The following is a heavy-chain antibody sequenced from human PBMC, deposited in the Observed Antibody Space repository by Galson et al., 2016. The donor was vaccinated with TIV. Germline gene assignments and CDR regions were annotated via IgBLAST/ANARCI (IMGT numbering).Heavy chain of an antibody. CDR2: ISPNTGGT. CDR1: GYTFSDYY. J-gene: IGHJ4*02. Sequence: SVKVSCKASGYTFSDYYMHWVRQAPGQGLEWMGWISPNTGGTNYAQKFQGWVSMTRDTSINTAYMELSRLKSDDTAVYYCARDDGYTSGSDYWGQGTQVTVSS. CDR3: ARDDGYTSGSDY. V-gene: IGHV1-2*04. D-gene: IGHD6-19*01.